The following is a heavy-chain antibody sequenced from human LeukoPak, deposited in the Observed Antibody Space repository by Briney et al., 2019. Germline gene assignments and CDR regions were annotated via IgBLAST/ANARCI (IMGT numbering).Heavy chain of an antibody. D-gene: IGHD3-22*01. Sequence: GGSLRLSCAASGFTFDDYAMHWVRQAPGKGLEWVSGISWNSGSIGYADSVKGRFTISRDNAKNSLYLQMNSLGAEDMALYYCAKGADYYDSSGYFDIWGQGTMVTVSS. V-gene: IGHV3-9*03. CDR1: GFTFDDYA. J-gene: IGHJ3*02. CDR2: ISWNSGSI. CDR3: AKGADYYDSSGYFDI.